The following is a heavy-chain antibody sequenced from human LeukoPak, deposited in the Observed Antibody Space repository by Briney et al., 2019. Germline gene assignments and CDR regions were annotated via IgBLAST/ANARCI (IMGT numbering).Heavy chain of an antibody. D-gene: IGHD5-18*01. CDR1: GFTFSSYG. CDR3: ARDPQRRGYSYGLF. Sequence: GGSLRLSCAASGFTFSSYGMHWVRQAPGKGLEWVAVIWYDGSNKYYADSVKGRFTISRDNSKNTLYLQMNSLRAEDTAAYYCARDPQRRGYSYGLFWGQGTMVTVSS. CDR2: IWYDGSNK. J-gene: IGHJ3*01. V-gene: IGHV3-33*01.